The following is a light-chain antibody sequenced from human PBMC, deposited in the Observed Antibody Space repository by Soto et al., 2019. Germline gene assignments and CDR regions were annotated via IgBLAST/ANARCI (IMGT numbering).Light chain of an antibody. CDR1: QTINNW. V-gene: IGKV1-5*01. J-gene: IGKJ1*01. Sequence: DVQMTQSPSTLSASVEDRVTITCRTSQTINNWLAWYQQKPGNAPKLLIYGASTLESGVPSRFSGNVSGTEFSLTISSLQPDEVGTYYCHHLTFGQGTKVEVK. CDR2: GAS. CDR3: HHLT.